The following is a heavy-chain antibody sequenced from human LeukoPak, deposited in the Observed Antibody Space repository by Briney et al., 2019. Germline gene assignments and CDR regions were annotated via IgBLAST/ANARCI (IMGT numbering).Heavy chain of an antibody. V-gene: IGHV1-2*02. CDR3: ARDLPQEYCSSTSCYTGDY. J-gene: IGHJ4*02. D-gene: IGHD2-2*02. CDR1: GYTFTGYY. Sequence: ASVKVSCKASGYTFTGYYMHWVRQAPGQGLEWMGWINPNSGGTNYAQKFQGRVTMTRDTSISTAYMELSRLRSDDTAVYYCARDLPQEYCSSTSCYTGDYWGQGTLVTVSS. CDR2: INPNSGGT.